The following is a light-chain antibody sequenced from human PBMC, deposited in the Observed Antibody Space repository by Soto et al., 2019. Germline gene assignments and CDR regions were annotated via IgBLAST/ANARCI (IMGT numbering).Light chain of an antibody. Sequence: QSVLTQPPSVSGAPGQRVTISCTGSSSNIGAGYDVHWYQQLPGTAPKLLMYGNSNRPSGVPDRFSGSKSGTSASLAITGLQAEDEADYSCQSYDSSLSAYVVFGGGTKLTVL. CDR1: SSNIGAGYD. CDR3: QSYDSSLSAYVV. V-gene: IGLV1-40*01. J-gene: IGLJ2*01. CDR2: GNS.